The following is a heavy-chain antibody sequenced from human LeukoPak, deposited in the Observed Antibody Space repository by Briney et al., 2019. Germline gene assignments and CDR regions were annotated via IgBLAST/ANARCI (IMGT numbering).Heavy chain of an antibody. V-gene: IGHV1-18*01. Sequence: ASVTVSSTASGYTFTSYGISWVRQAPGQGLEWMGRISAYHGNTNYAQKLQGRVTMTTDTSTSTAYMELRRLRSDVTAVYYCAREGELCYWDYWGQGALVTVSS. J-gene: IGHJ4*02. CDR1: GYTFTSYG. CDR2: ISAYHGNT. CDR3: AREGELCYWDY. D-gene: IGHD3-16*01.